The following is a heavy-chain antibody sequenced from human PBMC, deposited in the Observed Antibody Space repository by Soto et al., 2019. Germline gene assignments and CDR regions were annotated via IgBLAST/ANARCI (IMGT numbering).Heavy chain of an antibody. Sequence: QVQLVQSGAEVKKPGSSVKVSCKASGGTFSSYAISWVRQAPGQGLEWMGGIIPIFGTANYAQKFQGRVTITADEATSTAYMELSSLRAEDTAVYYCARDRGRMVRGVITGGMDVWGQGTTVTVSS. CDR3: ARDRGRMVRGVITGGMDV. CDR2: IIPIFGTA. V-gene: IGHV1-69*01. D-gene: IGHD3-10*01. J-gene: IGHJ6*02. CDR1: GGTFSSYA.